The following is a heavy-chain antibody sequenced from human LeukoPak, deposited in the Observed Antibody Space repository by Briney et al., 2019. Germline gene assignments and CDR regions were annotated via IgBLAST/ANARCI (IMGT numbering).Heavy chain of an antibody. V-gene: IGHV3-23*01. D-gene: IGHD3-22*01. Sequence: GGSLRLSCAASGFTFSSYAMSWVRRAPGKGLEWVSAISGSGGSTYYADSVKGRFTISRDNSKNTLYLQMNSLRAEDTAVYYCANVANYYDSSGYLFDYWGQGTLVTVSS. CDR3: ANVANYYDSSGYLFDY. CDR2: ISGSGGST. CDR1: GFTFSSYA. J-gene: IGHJ4*02.